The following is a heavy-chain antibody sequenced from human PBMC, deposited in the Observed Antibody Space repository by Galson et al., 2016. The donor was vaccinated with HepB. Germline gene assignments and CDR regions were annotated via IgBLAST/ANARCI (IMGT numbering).Heavy chain of an antibody. Sequence: SLRLSCAASGFTFRSYPMHWVRQAPGKGLEWVSTISGSGGSTYHADSVKGRFTISRDNSKNTVYLQMNSLRAEDTAVYYCAKFASGTYYLDSFDYWGQGTLVTVSS. CDR1: GFTFRSYP. CDR2: ISGSGGST. V-gene: IGHV3-23*01. CDR3: AKFASGTYYLDSFDY. J-gene: IGHJ4*02. D-gene: IGHD3-10*01.